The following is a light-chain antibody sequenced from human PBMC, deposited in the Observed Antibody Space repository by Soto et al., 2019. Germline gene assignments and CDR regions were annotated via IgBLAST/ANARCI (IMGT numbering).Light chain of an antibody. CDR3: SSYSLSTAYI. CDR1: SSDVGGYDY. Sequence: QSVLTQPASVSGSPGQSITISCTGTSSDVGGYDYVSWYQLHPGKAPKLMVFEVSNRPSGVSYRFSGSKSGNTASLTISGLQAEDEADYFCSSYSLSTAYIFGMGTKV. J-gene: IGLJ1*01. CDR2: EVS. V-gene: IGLV2-14*01.